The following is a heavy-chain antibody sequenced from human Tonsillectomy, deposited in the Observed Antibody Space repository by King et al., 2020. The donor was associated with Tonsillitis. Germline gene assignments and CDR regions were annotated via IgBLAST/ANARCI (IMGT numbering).Heavy chain of an antibody. J-gene: IGHJ4*02. CDR3: AKDRPEVTTMQGFFDY. CDR1: GFSFSSYA. V-gene: IGHV3-23*04. D-gene: IGHD5-12*01. CDR2: ISGSGADT. Sequence: VQLVESGGGLVQPGGSLRLSCAAWGFSFSSYAMTWFRQAPGKRLEWVSGISGSGADTYYADSAKGRFTISRDNSKNTLYLQMNSLRVEDTAVYFCAKDRPEVTTMQGFFDYWGQGTLVTVSS.